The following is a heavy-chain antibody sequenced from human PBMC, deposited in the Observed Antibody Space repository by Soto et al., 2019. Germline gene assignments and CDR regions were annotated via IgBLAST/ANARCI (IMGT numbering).Heavy chain of an antibody. Sequence: QVQLQESGPGLVKPSQTLSLTCTVSGGSISSGGNYWTWIRQHPGKGLEWIGYIYYSGSTYYNPSLRSRRTVSVDTSKNQFSLNLHSMTAADTAVYYCAREGGGVVDFWGQGTLVTVSS. CDR1: GGSISSGGNY. V-gene: IGHV4-31*03. D-gene: IGHD2-21*01. CDR2: IYYSGST. J-gene: IGHJ4*02. CDR3: AREGGGVVDF.